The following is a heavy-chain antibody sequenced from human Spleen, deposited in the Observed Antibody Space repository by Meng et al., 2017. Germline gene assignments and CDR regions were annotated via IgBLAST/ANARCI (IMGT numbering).Heavy chain of an antibody. CDR3: AHIGDIATTRLES. V-gene: IGHV3-15*03. D-gene: IGHD5-12*01. J-gene: IGHJ5*01. Sequence: GEALKISCAASGFTISSYRMSRVRQAPGKGLEWIGRIKSEGSGGTTDYSAPVKSRFTVSRDDSKNTLYLQMNRLKTEDTAVYHCAHIGDIATTRLESWGQGTLITVSS. CDR2: IKSEGSGGTT. CDR1: GFTISSYR.